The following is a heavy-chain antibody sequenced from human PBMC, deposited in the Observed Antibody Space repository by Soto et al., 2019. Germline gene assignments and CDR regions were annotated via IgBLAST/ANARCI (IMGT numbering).Heavy chain of an antibody. CDR2: IYYSGST. Sequence: QVQLQESGPGLVKPSETLSLTCTVSGGSISSYYWSWIRQPPGKGLEWIGYIYYSGSTNYNPSLKSRVTLSVDTSKNQFSPKLSSVTAADTAVYYCARVPPGYSSSWYAFDYWGQGTLVTVSS. CDR1: GGSISSYY. J-gene: IGHJ4*02. D-gene: IGHD6-13*01. CDR3: ARVPPGYSSSWYAFDY. V-gene: IGHV4-59*01.